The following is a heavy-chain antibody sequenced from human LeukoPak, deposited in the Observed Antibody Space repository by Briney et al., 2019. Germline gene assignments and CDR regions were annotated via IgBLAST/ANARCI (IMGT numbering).Heavy chain of an antibody. CDR2: IYHSGST. Sequence: SETLSLTCTVSGYSISSGYYWGWIRQPPGKGLEWIGSIYHSGSTYYNPSLKSRVTISVDTSKNQFSLKLSSVTAADTAVYYCARGDNYYDSSGYSKIGRCYFDYWGQGTLVTVSS. V-gene: IGHV4-38-2*02. CDR3: ARGDNYYDSSGYSKIGRCYFDY. D-gene: IGHD3-22*01. J-gene: IGHJ4*02. CDR1: GYSISSGYY.